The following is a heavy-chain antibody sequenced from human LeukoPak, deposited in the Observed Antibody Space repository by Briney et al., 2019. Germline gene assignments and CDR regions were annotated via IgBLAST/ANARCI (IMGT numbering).Heavy chain of an antibody. CDR2: INHSGST. J-gene: IGHJ4*02. CDR1: GGSFSGCY. D-gene: IGHD2-2*01. CDR3: ARDSPYCSSISCYPDY. V-gene: IGHV4-34*01. Sequence: PSETLSLTCAVYGGSFSGCYWSWIRQPPGKGLEWIGEINHSGSTNYNPSLKSRVTISVDTSKNQFSLKLSSVTAADTAVYYCARDSPYCSSISCYPDYWGQGTLVTVSS.